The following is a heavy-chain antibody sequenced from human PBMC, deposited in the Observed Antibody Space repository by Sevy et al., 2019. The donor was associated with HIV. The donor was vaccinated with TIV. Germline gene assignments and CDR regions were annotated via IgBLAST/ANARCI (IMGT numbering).Heavy chain of an antibody. D-gene: IGHD1-26*01. CDR2: IRGSGDGT. V-gene: IGHV3-23*01. CDR3: AKDLPTNRNSGTYYDY. Sequence: GGSLRLSCAASGYTFSNYVMTWVRHSPGKGLEWVASIRGSGDGTFYADSVKGRFTISRDNSKNTLYLQMNSLRAEDTAVYYCAKDLPTNRNSGTYYDYWGQGTLVTVSS. J-gene: IGHJ4*02. CDR1: GYTFSNYV.